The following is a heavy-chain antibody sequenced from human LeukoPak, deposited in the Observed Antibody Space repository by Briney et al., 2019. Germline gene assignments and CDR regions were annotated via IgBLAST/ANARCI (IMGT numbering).Heavy chain of an antibody. Sequence: GASVKVSCKASGYTFTGYYLHWVRQAPGQGLEWMGWINPNSGGTNYAQKFQGRVTVTRDTSISTAYMELSRLRSDDSAVYYCARGDSSDWYVDYWGQGTLVTVSS. J-gene: IGHJ4*02. CDR2: INPNSGGT. CDR3: ARGDSSDWYVDY. CDR1: GYTFTGYY. V-gene: IGHV1-2*02. D-gene: IGHD6-19*01.